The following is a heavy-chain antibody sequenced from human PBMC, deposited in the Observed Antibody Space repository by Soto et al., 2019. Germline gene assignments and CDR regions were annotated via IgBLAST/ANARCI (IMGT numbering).Heavy chain of an antibody. V-gene: IGHV1-3*04. CDR3: ARQGDSRILRDTFDI. Sequence: SVNGSCKSSGYTFTHYAMHWVRQAPGQGLEWLGWINTDNGYTAFSQKFQGRVSITMDTSASTAYVELSSLTSEDTGVYYCARQGDSRILRDTFDIWGQGKLVTVSS. CDR2: INTDNGYT. D-gene: IGHD2-15*01. J-gene: IGHJ3*02. CDR1: GYTFTHYA.